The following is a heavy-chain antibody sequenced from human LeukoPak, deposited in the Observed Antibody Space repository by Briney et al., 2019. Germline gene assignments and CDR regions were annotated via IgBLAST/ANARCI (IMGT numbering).Heavy chain of an antibody. D-gene: IGHD6-13*01. J-gene: IGHJ4*02. Sequence: SETLSLTCTVSGGSISSSSYYWGWIRQPPGKGLEWIGSIYYSGSTYYNPSLKSRVTISVDTSKNQFSLKLSSVTAADTAVYYCARGAGAAGTGDYWGQGTLVTVSS. V-gene: IGHV4-39*01. CDR1: GGSISSSSYY. CDR3: ARGAGAAGTGDY. CDR2: IYYSGST.